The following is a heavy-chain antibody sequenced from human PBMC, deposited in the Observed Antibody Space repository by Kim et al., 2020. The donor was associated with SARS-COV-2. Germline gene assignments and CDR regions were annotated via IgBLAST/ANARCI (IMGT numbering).Heavy chain of an antibody. V-gene: IGHV4-31*03. D-gene: IGHD6-19*01. J-gene: IGHJ6*02. Sequence: SETLSLTCTVSGGSISSGGYYWSWIRQHPGKGLEWIGYIYYSGSTYYNPSLKSRVTISVDTSKNQFSLKLSSVTAADTAVYYCARGSGWYVPYYYYGMDVWGQGTTVTVSS. CDR2: IYYSGST. CDR1: GGSISSGGYY. CDR3: ARGSGWYVPYYYYGMDV.